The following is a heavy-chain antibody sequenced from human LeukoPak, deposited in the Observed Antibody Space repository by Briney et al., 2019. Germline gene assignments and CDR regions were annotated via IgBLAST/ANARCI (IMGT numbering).Heavy chain of an antibody. D-gene: IGHD6-19*01. V-gene: IGHV3-23*01. J-gene: IGHJ6*02. Sequence: GGSLRLSCAASGFTFSSYAMSWVRQAPGNGLEWVSAISGSGGSTYYADSVKGRFTVSRDNSKNTLYLQMNSLRAEDTAVYYCAKHRYSSGSDYYYYHGMDVWGQGTTVTVSS. CDR3: AKHRYSSGSDYYYYHGMDV. CDR1: GFTFSSYA. CDR2: ISGSGGST.